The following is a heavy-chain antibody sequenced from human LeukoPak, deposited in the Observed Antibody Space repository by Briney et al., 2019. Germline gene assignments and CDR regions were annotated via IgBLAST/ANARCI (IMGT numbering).Heavy chain of an antibody. J-gene: IGHJ5*02. Sequence: GGSLGLSCAASGFTFSSYWMSWVRQAPGKGLEWVANIKQDGSEKYYVDSVKGRFTISRDNAKNSLYLQMNSLRAEDTAVYYCAREVGSTSFFDWFDPWGQGTLVTVSS. V-gene: IGHV3-7*01. CDR2: IKQDGSEK. CDR1: GFTFSSYW. CDR3: AREVGSTSFFDWFDP. D-gene: IGHD2-2*01.